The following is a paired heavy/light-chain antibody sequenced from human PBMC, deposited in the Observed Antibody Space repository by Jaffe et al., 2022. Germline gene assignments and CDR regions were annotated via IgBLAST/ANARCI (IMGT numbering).Heavy chain of an antibody. V-gene: IGHV1-69*08. Sequence: QVQLVQSGAEVKKPGSSVKVSCKASGGTFSSYTISWVRQAPGQGLEWMGRIIPILGIANYAQKFQGRVTITADKSTSTAYMELSSLRSEDTAVYYCARDCLGGGCIIGPVAGTFGWFDPWGQGTLVTVSS. CDR1: GGTFSSYT. CDR3: ARDCLGGGCIIGPVAGTFGWFDP. D-gene: IGHD6-19*01. J-gene: IGHJ5*02. CDR2: IIPILGIA.
Light chain of an antibody. Sequence: AIRMTQSPSSLSASTGDRVTITCRASQGISSYLAWYQQKPGKAPKLLIYAASTLQSGVPSRFSGSGSGTDFTLTISCLQSEDFATYYCQQYYSYPPEEPITFGQGTRLEIK. CDR2: AAS. J-gene: IGKJ5*01. CDR1: QGISSY. V-gene: IGKV1-8*01. CDR3: QQYYSYPPEEPIT.